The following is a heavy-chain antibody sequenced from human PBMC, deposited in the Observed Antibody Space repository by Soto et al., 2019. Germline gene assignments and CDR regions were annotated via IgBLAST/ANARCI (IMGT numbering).Heavy chain of an antibody. CDR2: IKQDGSEE. J-gene: IGHJ6*02. Sequence: EVQLVASGGGLVQPGESLRLSCVASGFTLGTYWMSWARQAPGKGLEWLASIKQDGSEEFSVDSVKGRFTISRDNAKNSLFLQLNSLRGEETGVYYCARDSGHGYYGQESWGLDVWVHGTTVTVSS. CDR3: ARDSGHGYYGQESWGLDV. V-gene: IGHV3-7*05. CDR1: GFTLGTYW. D-gene: IGHD1-26*01.